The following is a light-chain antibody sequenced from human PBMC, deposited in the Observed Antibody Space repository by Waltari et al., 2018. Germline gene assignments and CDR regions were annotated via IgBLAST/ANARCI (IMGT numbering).Light chain of an antibody. Sequence: QSALTQPASVPGSPGQSITIPCPGTDSDVGAYNFVSWYRQTPGKAPHLIIYEVSERPPGISDRFSGSKSDNTASLTISGLQADDEAVYYCSSYTTSNAPGVFGTGTKVTVL. CDR1: DSDVGAYNF. V-gene: IGLV2-14*01. CDR3: SSYTTSNAPGV. CDR2: EVS. J-gene: IGLJ1*01.